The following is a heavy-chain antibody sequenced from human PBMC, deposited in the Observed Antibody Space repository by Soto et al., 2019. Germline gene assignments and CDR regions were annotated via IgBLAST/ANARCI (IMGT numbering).Heavy chain of an antibody. D-gene: IGHD5-18*01. V-gene: IGHV4-4*07. Sequence: QVQLQESGPRLVTPSETLTLTCSLSGGSINNHYWGWIRQPPGKGLEFIGRIYPSGTAHYNPSLQSQFTMSVDTSKNQFSLKVNSVTAADTAIYYCARDDDVNTAVDYWYFDLWGRGTLVTVSS. CDR1: GGSINNHY. CDR2: IYPSGTA. CDR3: ARDDDVNTAVDYWYFDL. J-gene: IGHJ2*01.